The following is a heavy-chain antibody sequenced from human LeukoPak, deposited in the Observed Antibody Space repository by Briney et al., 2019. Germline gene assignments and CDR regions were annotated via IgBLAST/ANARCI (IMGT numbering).Heavy chain of an antibody. CDR3: ARVYGGSVDY. J-gene: IGHJ4*02. CDR2: FYYGGST. V-gene: IGHV4-59*08. D-gene: IGHD3-3*01. Sequence: SETLSLTCTVSSGSISSNYWGWIRQPPGKGLEWTGYFYYGGSTTYNPSLKSRVSISVDTSKNQLSLNLRSVTAADTAVYYCARVYGGSVDYWGQGTLVTVSS. CDR1: SGSISSNY.